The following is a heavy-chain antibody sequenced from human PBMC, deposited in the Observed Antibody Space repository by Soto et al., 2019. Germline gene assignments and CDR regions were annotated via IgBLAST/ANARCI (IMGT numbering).Heavy chain of an antibody. D-gene: IGHD3-3*01. CDR2: INPDGTKT. CDR1: GFTFSAYL. V-gene: IGHV3-74*01. J-gene: IGHJ5*02. CDR3: SSDTFGLRDA. Sequence: LRLSCAVSGFTFSAYLMHWVRQTPGKGLVWVSRINPDGTKTNYADSVEGRFTISRDNAKSTLYLQMNSLSAEDTAIYFCSSDTFGLRDAWGQGTLVTVSS.